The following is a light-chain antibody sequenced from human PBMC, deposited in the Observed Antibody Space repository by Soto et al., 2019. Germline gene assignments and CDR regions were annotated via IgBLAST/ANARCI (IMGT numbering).Light chain of an antibody. V-gene: IGKV1-39*01. Sequence: DIQMTQSPSSLSASVGDTITITCRAGETPKNYVTWYQHKPGRVPKLLIYAATALQSGVPYRFAATASGTDFTLTIMSLQPEDSGTYYCQQSYTSVQTFGQGTKLEI. CDR1: ETPKNY. CDR3: QQSYTSVQT. J-gene: IGKJ2*01. CDR2: AAT.